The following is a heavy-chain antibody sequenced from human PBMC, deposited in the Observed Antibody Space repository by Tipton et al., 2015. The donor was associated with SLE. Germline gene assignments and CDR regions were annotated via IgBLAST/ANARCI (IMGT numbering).Heavy chain of an antibody. J-gene: IGHJ2*01. CDR1: GLTFSAYW. D-gene: IGHD4-17*01. V-gene: IGHV3-7*03. Sequence: GSLRLSCVPSGLTFSAYWMTWVRQAPGKGLEWVASMNQDGSEEYYVDSVKGRFSISRDNAENSLYLQMNSLRAEDTAVYYCARDRPDYGASYWYFDLWGRGTLVTVSS. CDR2: MNQDGSEE. CDR3: ARDRPDYGASYWYFDL.